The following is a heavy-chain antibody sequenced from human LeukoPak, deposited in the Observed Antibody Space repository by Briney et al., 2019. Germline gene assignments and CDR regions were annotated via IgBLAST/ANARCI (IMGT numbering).Heavy chain of an antibody. CDR1: GSPFINFG. V-gene: IGHV1-18*01. CDR3: ARDGTSTDDY. Sequence: ASVKVSSKTSGSPFINFGINWVRRPPGQGLEWMGWISCNNDNPNYQQKFRGRFAVTTDSSTATAYMELRNLTFDDTAGYYCARDGTSTDDYWGQGTLVTVSS. J-gene: IGHJ4*02. CDR2: ISCNNDNP. D-gene: IGHD2-2*01.